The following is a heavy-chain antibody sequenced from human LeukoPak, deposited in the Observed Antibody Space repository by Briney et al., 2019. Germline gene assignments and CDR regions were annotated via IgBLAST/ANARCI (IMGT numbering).Heavy chain of an antibody. V-gene: IGHV3-23*01. J-gene: IGHJ4*02. CDR2: ISGSGGST. Sequence: GGSLRLSCAASGFTFSSYAMSWVRQAPGKGLEWVSAISGSGGSTYYADSVKGRFTISRDNSKNTLYLQMNSLRAGDTAVHYCAKDSYDRSGYYYYYFAYWGQGTQVTVSS. CDR3: AKDSYDRSGYYYYYFAY. D-gene: IGHD3-22*01. CDR1: GFTFSSYA.